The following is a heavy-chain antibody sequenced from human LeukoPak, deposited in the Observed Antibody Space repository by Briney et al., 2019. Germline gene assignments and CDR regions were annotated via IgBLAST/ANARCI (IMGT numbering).Heavy chain of an antibody. V-gene: IGHV4-59*01. CDR2: IYYSGST. CDR3: ARAADGSGSYGY. Sequence: SETLSLTCTVSGGSISSYYWSGIRQPPGKGLEWIGYIYYSGSTNYNPSLKSRVTISVDTSKNQFSLKLSSVTAADTAVYYCARAADGSGSYGYWGQGTLVTVSS. J-gene: IGHJ4*02. CDR1: GGSISSYY. D-gene: IGHD3-10*01.